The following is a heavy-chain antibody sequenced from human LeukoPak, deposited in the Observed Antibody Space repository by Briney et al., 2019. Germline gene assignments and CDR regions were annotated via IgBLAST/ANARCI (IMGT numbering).Heavy chain of an antibody. CDR2: IRAYNGNT. CDR3: ARAPLDSSGYRNYYYYMDV. V-gene: IGHV1-18*01. Sequence: ASVKLSCKASGYTFTSYGISWVRQAPGQGLEWMGWIRAYNGNTNYAQKLQGRVTMTTDTSTSTAYMELRSLRSDDTAVYYCARAPLDSSGYRNYYYYMDVWGKGTTVTISS. J-gene: IGHJ6*03. CDR1: GYTFTSYG. D-gene: IGHD3-22*01.